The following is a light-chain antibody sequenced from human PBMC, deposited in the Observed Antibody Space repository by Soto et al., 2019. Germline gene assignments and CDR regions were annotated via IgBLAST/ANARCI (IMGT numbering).Light chain of an antibody. CDR1: QSVASN. Sequence: IVMTQSPATLSVSPGESCTISFSASQSVASNLAWYQQKPGQAHRILIYGASTRATGIPARFSGSGSGTEFTLTIRSLQSEDFAFYYGQQYKDWPPITFGQGTRLEIK. V-gene: IGKV3-15*01. CDR2: GAS. CDR3: QQYKDWPPIT. J-gene: IGKJ5*01.